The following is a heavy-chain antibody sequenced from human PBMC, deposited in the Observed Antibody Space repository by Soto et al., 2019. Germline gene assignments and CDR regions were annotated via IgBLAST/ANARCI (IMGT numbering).Heavy chain of an antibody. D-gene: IGHD3-9*01. CDR2: INHGGST. J-gene: IGHJ5*02. Sequence: PSETLSLTCAVYGGSFSGYYWSWIRQPPGKGLEWIGEINHGGSTNYNPSLKSRVTISVDTSKNQFSLKLSSVTAADTAVYYCAREGGRYFDWLSHRGCWFDPWGQGTLVTVSS. V-gene: IGHV4-34*01. CDR1: GGSFSGYY. CDR3: AREGGRYFDWLSHRGCWFDP.